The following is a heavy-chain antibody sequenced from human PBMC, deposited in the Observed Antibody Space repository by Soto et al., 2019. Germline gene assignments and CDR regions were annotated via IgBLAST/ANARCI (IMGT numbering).Heavy chain of an antibody. CDR2: VRSKIHNYAT. D-gene: IGHD2-8*01. J-gene: IGHJ6*02. CDR3: SRHEEGRRMVFYGMDV. CDR1: GFTFSRSD. Sequence: AGGSLRLSCSASGFTFSRSDLHWVRQAPGKGLEWVGRVRSKIHNYATSFADSVRGRFTISRNDSDNTVSLEMSGLKSEDTALYYCSRHEEGRRMVFYGMDVWCQGPTVTVSS. V-gene: IGHV3-73*01.